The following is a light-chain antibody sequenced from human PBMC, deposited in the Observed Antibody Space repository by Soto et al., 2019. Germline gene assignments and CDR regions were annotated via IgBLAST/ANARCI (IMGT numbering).Light chain of an antibody. CDR1: SSDVGSSTL. J-gene: IGLJ1*01. V-gene: IGLV2-23*03. CDR3: CSYTGTNTFA. Sequence: QSALTQPASVSGAPGQSITISCTGTSSDVGSSTLVSWYQHHPGEAPRLLIFEGSKRPSGVSDRFSGSKSGNTASLTISGLQAEDEADYYCCSYTGTNTFAFGTGTKLTVL. CDR2: EGS.